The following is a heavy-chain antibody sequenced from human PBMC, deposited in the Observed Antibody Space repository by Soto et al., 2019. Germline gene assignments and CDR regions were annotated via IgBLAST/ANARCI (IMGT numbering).Heavy chain of an antibody. D-gene: IGHD5-12*01. CDR2: ISGSGGST. CDR3: AKNDQISNIVATIIDY. Sequence: GGSLRLSCAASGFTFSSYAMSWVRQAPGKGLEWVSAISGSGGSTYYADSVKGRFTISRDNSKNTLYLQMNSLRAEDTAVYYCAKNDQISNIVATIIDYWGQGTLVTVSS. J-gene: IGHJ4*02. CDR1: GFTFSSYA. V-gene: IGHV3-23*01.